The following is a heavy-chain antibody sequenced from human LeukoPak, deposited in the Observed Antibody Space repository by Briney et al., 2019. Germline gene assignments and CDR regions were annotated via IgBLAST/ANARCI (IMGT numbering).Heavy chain of an antibody. J-gene: IGHJ3*01. CDR2: ISSSGNNA. V-gene: IGHV3-23*01. CDR3: AKDIQLST. CDR1: GFTFRGAA. D-gene: IGHD5-24*01. Sequence: PGGSLRLSCAVSGFTFRGAAMTWVRQAPGKGLEWVSLISSSGNNAYYADSVKGRFTISRDNSKSTLSLQMNSLRVEDTAIYYCAKDIQLSTWGLGTRVTVPS.